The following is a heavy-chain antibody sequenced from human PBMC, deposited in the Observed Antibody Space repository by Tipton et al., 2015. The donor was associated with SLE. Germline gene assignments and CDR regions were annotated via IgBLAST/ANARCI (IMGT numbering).Heavy chain of an antibody. Sequence: LRLSCTVSGGSISSGGYYWSWIRQHPGKGLEWIGYIYYSGSTYYNPSLKSRVTISVDTSKNQFSLKLSSVTAADTAVYYCAREDWNYGSAFDIWGQGTMVTVSS. J-gene: IGHJ3*02. CDR2: IYYSGST. D-gene: IGHD1-7*01. CDR1: GGSISSGGYY. V-gene: IGHV4-31*02. CDR3: AREDWNYGSAFDI.